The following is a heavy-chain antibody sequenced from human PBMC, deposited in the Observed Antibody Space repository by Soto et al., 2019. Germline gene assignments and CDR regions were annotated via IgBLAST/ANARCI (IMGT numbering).Heavy chain of an antibody. J-gene: IGHJ4*02. CDR3: ARGRLRWRYFEY. Sequence: QVQLQESGPGLVKPSQTLSLTCTVSGDSISSGGYFWNWIRHHPGKGLEWIGYIFYSGTTFYNPSLKSRLSISVDTSNNQFSLNLTSVTAADTAVYFCARGRLRWRYFEYWGQGALVTVSS. V-gene: IGHV4-31*03. CDR2: IFYSGTT. D-gene: IGHD4-17*01. CDR1: GDSISSGGYF.